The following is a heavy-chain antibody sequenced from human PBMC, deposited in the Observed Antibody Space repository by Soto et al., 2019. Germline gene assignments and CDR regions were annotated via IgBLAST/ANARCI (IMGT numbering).Heavy chain of an antibody. CDR2: VIPISGAA. CDR1: GGTFISDA. Sequence: QVRLVQSEAEVKKAGSSVKVSCKASGGTFISDAVTWVRQAPGQGLEWMGGVIPISGAANYAQKFQGRVTITADKSTSTSYMELSSLRSEDTAVYYCARDMTRTVVPYFDFWGQGTLVTVSS. CDR3: ARDMTRTVVPYFDF. D-gene: IGHD1-7*01. V-gene: IGHV1-69*06. J-gene: IGHJ4*02.